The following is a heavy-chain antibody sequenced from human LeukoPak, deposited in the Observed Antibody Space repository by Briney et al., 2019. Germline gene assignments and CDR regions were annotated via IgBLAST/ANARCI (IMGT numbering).Heavy chain of an antibody. D-gene: IGHD2-2*01. J-gene: IGHJ4*02. CDR3: AREHCSSTSRRVDY. Sequence: PSETLSLTCTVSGGSISSYYWSWIRQPPGKGLEWIGYIYYSGSTNYNPSLKSRVTISVDTSKNQLSLKLSSVTAADTAMYYCAREHCSSTSRRVDYWGQGTLVTVSS. V-gene: IGHV4-59*01. CDR2: IYYSGST. CDR1: GGSISSYY.